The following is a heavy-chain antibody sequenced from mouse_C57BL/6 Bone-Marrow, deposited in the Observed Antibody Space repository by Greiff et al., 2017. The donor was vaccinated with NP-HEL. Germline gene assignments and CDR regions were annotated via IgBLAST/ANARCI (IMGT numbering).Heavy chain of an antibody. J-gene: IGHJ1*03. CDR3: ARNGSSYYWYFDV. Sequence: QVHVKQSGAELVKPGASVKISCKASGYAFSSYWMNWVKQRPGKGLEWIGQIYPGDGDTNYNGKFKGKATLTADKSSSTAYMQLSSLTSEDSAVYFCARNGSSYYWYFDVWGTGTTVTVSS. CDR1: GYAFSSYW. CDR2: IYPGDGDT. V-gene: IGHV1-80*01. D-gene: IGHD1-1*01.